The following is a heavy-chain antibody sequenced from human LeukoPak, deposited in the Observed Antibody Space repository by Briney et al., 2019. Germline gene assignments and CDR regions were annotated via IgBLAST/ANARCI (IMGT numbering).Heavy chain of an antibody. J-gene: IGHJ5*02. Sequence: ASVKVSCKASGYTFTGYYMHWVRQAPGQGLEWMGWINPNSGGTNYAQKFQGRVTMTRDTSISTAYMELSRLRSDDTAVYYCARERPTPSSIAARPSPTCDPWGQGTLVTVSS. CDR2: INPNSGGT. V-gene: IGHV1-2*02. CDR3: ARERPTPSSIAARPSPTCDP. D-gene: IGHD6-6*01. CDR1: GYTFTGYY.